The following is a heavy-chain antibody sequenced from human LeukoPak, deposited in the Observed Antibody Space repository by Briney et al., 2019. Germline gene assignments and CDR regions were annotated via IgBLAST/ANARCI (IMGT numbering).Heavy chain of an antibody. V-gene: IGHV4-61*02. CDR3: ARDPQYLQYFDL. J-gene: IGHJ2*01. CDR2: IYTSGST. D-gene: IGHD2/OR15-2a*01. Sequence: SSETLSLTCAVSGGSISSGSYYWSWIRQPAGKGLEWIGRIYTSGSTNYNPSLKSRVTISVDTSKNQFSLKLSSVTAADTAVYYCARDPQYLQYFDLWGRGTLVTVSS. CDR1: GGSISSGSYY.